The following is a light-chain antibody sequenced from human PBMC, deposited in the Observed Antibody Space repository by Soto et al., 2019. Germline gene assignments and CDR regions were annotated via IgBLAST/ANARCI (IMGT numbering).Light chain of an antibody. V-gene: IGKV3D-15*01. J-gene: IGKJ5*01. CDR2: YIS. CDR3: QQHNQWPIT. CDR1: QSAGKF. Sequence: EILMTQSPSTLAVSPGETASLSCRASQSAGKFLAWYQQKPGQAPRPLIYYISTRATGIPARFSGSGSGTEFTLTINSLQSEDSEVYYCQQHNQWPITFGQGTRLEIK.